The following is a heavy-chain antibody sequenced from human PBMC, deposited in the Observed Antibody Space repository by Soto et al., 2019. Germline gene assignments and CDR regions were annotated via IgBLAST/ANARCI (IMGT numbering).Heavy chain of an antibody. V-gene: IGHV3-21*01. Sequence: EVQLVESGGGLVKPGGSLRLSCAASGFTFRDHTMNWVRQAPGKGLEWVSSISTGGSYIYYSDSVKGRFTISRDDAKNSLYLQMNSLRAEDTAVYFCARDGPTPYYLIVLGAFDIWGQGTLVTVSS. J-gene: IGHJ3*02. D-gene: IGHD1-26*01. CDR1: GFTFRDHT. CDR2: ISTGGSYI. CDR3: ARDGPTPYYLIVLGAFDI.